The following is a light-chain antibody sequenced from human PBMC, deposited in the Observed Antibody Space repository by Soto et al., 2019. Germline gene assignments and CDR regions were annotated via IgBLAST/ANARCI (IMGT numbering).Light chain of an antibody. J-gene: IGKJ5*01. CDR3: KQYKERPPFT. Sequence: EIVLTQSPGTLSLSPGERATLSCRASQSVSSSYLAWYQQKPGQARRLLILGASTRATGIPARFSGSGCGTEYSLSTSSLQSEGFLVYYCKQYKERPPFTFGQGTRLDI. CDR1: QSVSSSY. CDR2: GAS. V-gene: IGKV3-15*01.